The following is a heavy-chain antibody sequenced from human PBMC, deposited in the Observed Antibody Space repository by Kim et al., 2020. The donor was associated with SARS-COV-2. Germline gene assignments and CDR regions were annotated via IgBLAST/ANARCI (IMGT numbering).Heavy chain of an antibody. J-gene: IGHJ6*02. D-gene: IGHD5-18*01. V-gene: IGHV3-23*01. CDR3: AKQINSYEYYYYYGMDV. CDR1: GFTFSSYA. Sequence: GGSLRLSCAASGFTFSSYAMSWVRQAPGKGLEWVSAISGSGGSTYYADSVKGRFTISRDNSKNTLYLQMNSLRAEDTAVYYCAKQINSYEYYYYYGMDVWCQGTTVTVSS. CDR2: ISGSGGST.